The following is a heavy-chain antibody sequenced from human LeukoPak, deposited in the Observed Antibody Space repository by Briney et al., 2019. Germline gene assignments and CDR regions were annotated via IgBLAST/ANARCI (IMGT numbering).Heavy chain of an antibody. Sequence: SGTLSLTCTVPGDSINSLDLWSWVRQPPGKGLEWIGEMYLSGTTHSNPSVKSRVTISIDKSKNQFFLNLSSVTAADTAVYYCAGLVGRYSSGLYYYYFDYWGQGTLVTVSS. CDR1: GDSINSLDL. D-gene: IGHD3-22*01. CDR2: MYLSGTT. CDR3: AGLVGRYSSGLYYYYFDY. J-gene: IGHJ4*02. V-gene: IGHV4-4*02.